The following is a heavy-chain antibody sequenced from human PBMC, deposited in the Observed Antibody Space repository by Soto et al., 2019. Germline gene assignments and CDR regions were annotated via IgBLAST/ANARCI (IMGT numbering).Heavy chain of an antibody. D-gene: IGHD3-9*01. CDR2: INDRGSI. CDR1: GGSFSGYY. V-gene: IGHV4-34*01. Sequence: QVQLQQWGAGPLRPLETLSLTCGVSGGSFSGYYWAWIRQSPGKGLEWIGEINDRGSINYNPSLKSRVTTSVDTSKNHYSLKLRSVTAADTAVYYGARESHDMLTGPPWVWYFDLWGRGTLVTVSS. CDR3: ARESHDMLTGPPWVWYFDL. J-gene: IGHJ2*01.